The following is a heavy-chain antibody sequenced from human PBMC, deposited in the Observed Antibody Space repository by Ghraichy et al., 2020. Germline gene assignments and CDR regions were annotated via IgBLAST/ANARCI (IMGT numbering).Heavy chain of an antibody. J-gene: IGHJ5*02. V-gene: IGHV3-9*01. CDR2: ISWNSGSI. CDR3: AKSVDYDYVWGSSNWFDP. CDR1: GFTFDDYA. D-gene: IGHD3-16*01. Sequence: GGSLRLSCAASGFTFDDYAMHWVRQAPGKGLEWVSGISWNSGSIGYADSVKGRFTISRDNAKNSLYLQINSLRAEDTALYYCAKSVDYDYVWGSSNWFDPWGQGTLVTVSS.